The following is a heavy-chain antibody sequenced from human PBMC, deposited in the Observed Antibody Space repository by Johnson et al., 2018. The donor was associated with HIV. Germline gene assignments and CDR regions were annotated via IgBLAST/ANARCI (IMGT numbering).Heavy chain of an antibody. CDR1: GFTFSNAW. CDR2: ISSNGGST. V-gene: IGHV3-64*01. J-gene: IGHJ3*02. D-gene: IGHD3-16*01. CDR3: ASVGRCPMGVAFDI. Sequence: VQLVESGGGLVKPGGSLRLSCAASGFTFSNAWMSWVRQAPGKGLEYVSAISSNGGSTYYANSVKGRFTISRDNSKNTLYLQMGSLRAEDMAVYYCASVGRCPMGVAFDIWGRGTMVTVSS.